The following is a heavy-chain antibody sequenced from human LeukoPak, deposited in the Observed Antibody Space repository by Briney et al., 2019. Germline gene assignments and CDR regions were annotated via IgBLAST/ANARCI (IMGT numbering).Heavy chain of an antibody. CDR2: IYYSGST. CDR3: ARERCSGGSCYLGGVLRGYFGS. Sequence: PSETLSLTCTVSGGSISSYYWSWIRQPPGKGLEWIGYIYYSGSTNYNPSLKSRVTISVDTSKNQFSLKLSSVTAADTAVYYCARERCSGGSCYLGGVLRGYFGSWGQGTLVTVSS. D-gene: IGHD2-15*01. J-gene: IGHJ4*02. CDR1: GGSISSYY. V-gene: IGHV4-59*01.